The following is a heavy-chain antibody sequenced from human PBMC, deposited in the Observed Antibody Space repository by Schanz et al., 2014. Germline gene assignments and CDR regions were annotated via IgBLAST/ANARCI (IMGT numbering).Heavy chain of an antibody. J-gene: IGHJ4*02. D-gene: IGHD6-19*01. CDR2: LSARGHRT. Sequence: EVQLVESGGGLIQPGGSLRLSCAASGFSFGSYAMSWVRQAPGRGLEWVSALSARGHRTQYADSVMGRFTISSDISKNMLNLQMTSLRAEDTAVYSCAKDLAVAGDYWGQGTLVTVSS. CDR1: GFSFGSYA. V-gene: IGHV3-23*04. CDR3: AKDLAVAGDY.